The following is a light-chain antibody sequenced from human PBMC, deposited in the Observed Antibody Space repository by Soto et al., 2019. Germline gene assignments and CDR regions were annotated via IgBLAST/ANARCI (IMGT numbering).Light chain of an antibody. CDR1: SSNIGNNY. J-gene: IGLJ3*02. CDR2: DNY. CDR3: GTWDSSLRVV. V-gene: IGLV1-51*01. Sequence: VLTQPPSVSAAPGQKVTISCSGSSSNIGNNYVSWYQQLPGTAPKLLIYDNYKRPSGIPDRFSGSKSGTSATLDITGLQTGDEADYYCGTWDSSLRVVFGGGTQLTVL.